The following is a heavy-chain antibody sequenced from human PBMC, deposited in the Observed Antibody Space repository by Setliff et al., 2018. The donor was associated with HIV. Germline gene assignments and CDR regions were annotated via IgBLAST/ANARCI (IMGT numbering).Heavy chain of an antibody. V-gene: IGHV3-30*04. CDR2: ISYDGINK. J-gene: IGHJ5*02. CDR3: ARDTIAARGHFDP. Sequence: GGSLRLSCAASGFTFSTYAMHWVRQAPGKGLEWVAVISYDGINKYYADSVKGRFTISRDNSKNMLSLQMNSLRAEDTALYYCARDTIAARGHFDPWGQGTLVTVSS. D-gene: IGHD6-6*01. CDR1: GFTFSTYA.